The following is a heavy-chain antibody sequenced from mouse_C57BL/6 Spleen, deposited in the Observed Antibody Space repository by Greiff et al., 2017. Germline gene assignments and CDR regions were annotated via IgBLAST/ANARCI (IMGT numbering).Heavy chain of an antibody. CDR1: GYTFTDYN. J-gene: IGHJ2*01. V-gene: IGHV1-18*01. CDR3: ARGEGYFDY. Sequence: SGPELVKPGASVKIPCKASGYTFTDYNMDWVKQSHGKSLEWIGDINPNNGGTICNQKFKGKATLTVDKSSSTAYMELRSLTSEDTAVYYCARGEGYFDYWGQGTTLTVSS. CDR2: INPNNGGT.